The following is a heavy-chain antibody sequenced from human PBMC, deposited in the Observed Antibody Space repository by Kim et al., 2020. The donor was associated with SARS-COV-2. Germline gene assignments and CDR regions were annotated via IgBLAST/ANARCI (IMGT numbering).Heavy chain of an antibody. CDR3: AGEANYYYYGMDV. Sequence: NYSPSFQGHVTISPDKSISTAYLQWSSLKASDTAMYYCAGEANYYYYGMDVWGQGTTVTVSS. J-gene: IGHJ6*02. V-gene: IGHV5-10-1*01.